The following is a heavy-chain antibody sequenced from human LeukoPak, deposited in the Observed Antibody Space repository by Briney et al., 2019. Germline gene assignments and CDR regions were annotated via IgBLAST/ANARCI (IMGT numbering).Heavy chain of an antibody. CDR2: FDPEDGET. V-gene: IGHV1-24*01. CDR3: ATGRGSSWYFDY. CDR1: GYTLTELS. Sequence: CASVKVSCKVSGYTLTELSMHWVRQAPGKGLEWMGGFDPEDGETIYAQKFQGRVTMTEDTSTDTAYMELSSLRSEDTAVYYCATGRGSSWYFDYWGQGTLATVSS. D-gene: IGHD6-13*01. J-gene: IGHJ4*02.